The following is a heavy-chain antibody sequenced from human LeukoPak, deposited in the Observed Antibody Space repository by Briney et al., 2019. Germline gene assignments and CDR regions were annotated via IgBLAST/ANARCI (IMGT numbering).Heavy chain of an antibody. CDR3: ARAFEGIAVAGTSTWRIFDY. CDR1: GFTFSSYS. Sequence: GGSLRLSCAASGFTFSSYSMNWVRQAPGKGLEWVSYISSSSSTIYYADSVKGRFTISRDNAKNSLYLQMNSLRAEDTAVYYCARAFEGIAVAGTSTWRIFDYWGQGTLVTVSS. CDR2: ISSSSSTI. J-gene: IGHJ4*02. V-gene: IGHV3-48*01. D-gene: IGHD6-19*01.